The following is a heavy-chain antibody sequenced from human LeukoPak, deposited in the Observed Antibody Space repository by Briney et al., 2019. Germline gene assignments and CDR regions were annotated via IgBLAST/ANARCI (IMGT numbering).Heavy chain of an antibody. Sequence: SETLSLTCSVSGGFNTHYYWSWIRQPPGKGLKWIGYFYHSGSTNYNPSLKSRVTISVDTSKNHFSLKLSSVTAADTAVYYCARGQWLPVFDFWGQGTLVTVSS. D-gene: IGHD3-22*01. CDR1: GGFNTHYY. V-gene: IGHV4-59*01. CDR2: FYHSGST. CDR3: ARGQWLPVFDF. J-gene: IGHJ4*02.